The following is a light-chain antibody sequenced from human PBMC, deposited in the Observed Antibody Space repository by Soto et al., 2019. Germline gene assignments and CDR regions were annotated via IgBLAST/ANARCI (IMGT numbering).Light chain of an antibody. CDR2: AAS. CDR1: RSFASSY. Sequence: EIVLTQSPATLSLSPGERATLSCRASRSFASSYLVWYQHKPGQAPRLLIYAASSRATGIPDRLIGSGSGTDFTLTLSRLEPDDSAVYYCHHYDSSPPYPFCHGTKLEIK. CDR3: HHYDSSPPYP. J-gene: IGKJ2*01. V-gene: IGKV3-20*01.